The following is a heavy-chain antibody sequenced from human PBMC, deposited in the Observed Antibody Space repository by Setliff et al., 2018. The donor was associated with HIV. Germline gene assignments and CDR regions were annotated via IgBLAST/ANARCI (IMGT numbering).Heavy chain of an antibody. V-gene: IGHV4-39*01. CDR1: DFSIGATSYY. J-gene: IGHJ4*02. Sequence: SETLSLTCNVLDFSIGATSYYWGWIRQPPGKGLQWIGSVYYNGDTKYNPSLKSRLVISVDKTKNQFSLMLNSLTVADTAVYYCARLGYYNLWSGYWTDTWGQGKSVTVSS. CDR3: ARLGYYNLWSGYWTDT. D-gene: IGHD3-3*01. CDR2: VYYNGDT.